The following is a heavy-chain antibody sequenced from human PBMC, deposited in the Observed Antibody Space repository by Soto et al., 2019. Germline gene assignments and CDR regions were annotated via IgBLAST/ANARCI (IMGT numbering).Heavy chain of an antibody. D-gene: IGHD3-3*01. J-gene: IGHJ4*02. CDR1: GGSISSGGYY. CDR3: ARAPSLVFGVVIMGYFDY. CDR2: IYYSGST. V-gene: IGHV4-31*03. Sequence: SETLSLTCTVSGGSISSGGYYWSWIRQHPGKGLEWIGYIYYSGSTYYNPSLKSRVTISVDTSKNQFSLKLSSVTAADTAVYYCARAPSLVFGVVIMGYFDYWGQGALVTVSS.